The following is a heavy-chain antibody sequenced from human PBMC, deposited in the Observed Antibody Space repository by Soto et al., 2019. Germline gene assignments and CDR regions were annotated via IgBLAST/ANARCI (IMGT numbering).Heavy chain of an antibody. CDR2: INAGNGNR. J-gene: IGHJ4*02. CDR1: GCTFTSYA. D-gene: IGHD2-21*02. CDR3: ASGSGGDCGGDCPLDY. Sequence: QVQLVQSGAEEKKPGASGKDSCKASGCTFTSYAMHWVRQAPGQRLVWMGWINAGNGNRKYSQKFHGRVTITRDTSASTAHMELSSLRSEDTAVYYCASGSGGDCGGDCPLDYWGQGTLVTVSS. V-gene: IGHV1-3*05.